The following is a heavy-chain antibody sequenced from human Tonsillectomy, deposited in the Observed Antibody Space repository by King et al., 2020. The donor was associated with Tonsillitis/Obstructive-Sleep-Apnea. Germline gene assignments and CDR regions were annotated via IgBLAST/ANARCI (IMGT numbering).Heavy chain of an antibody. CDR1: GFSFSNARMG. Sequence: TLKESGPVLVKPTETLTLTCTVSGFSFSNARMGVSWIRQPPGKALEYLAHISSIDEKSYSTSLQSRPTFPKATAKSQVVLIMTNMDPVDTATYYCARMMPLYEIPHYMDVWGTGTTVTVSS. CDR2: ISSIDEK. V-gene: IGHV2-26*01. CDR3: ARMMPLYEIPHYMDV. J-gene: IGHJ6*03. D-gene: IGHD2-2*02.